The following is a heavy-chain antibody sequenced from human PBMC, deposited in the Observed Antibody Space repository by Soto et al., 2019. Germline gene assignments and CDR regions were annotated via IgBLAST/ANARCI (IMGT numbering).Heavy chain of an antibody. CDR2: IYYSGST. Sequence: SETLSLTCTVSGGSTSSSSYYWGWIRQPPGKGLEWIGSIYYSGSTYYNPSLKSRVTISVDTSKNQFSLKLSSVTAADTAVYYCSCYSGTYYYYYGMDVWGQGTTVTVSS. V-gene: IGHV4-39*01. CDR1: GGSTSSSSYY. CDR3: SCYSGTYYYYYGMDV. J-gene: IGHJ6*02. D-gene: IGHD2-15*01.